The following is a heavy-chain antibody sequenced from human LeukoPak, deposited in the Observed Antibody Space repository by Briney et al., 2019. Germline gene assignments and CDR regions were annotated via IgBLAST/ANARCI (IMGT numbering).Heavy chain of an antibody. Sequence: SVQVSCKASGSPFTSYYMHWVRQAPGQGLEWMGIINPSGGSTSYAQKFQGRVTMTRDTSTSTVYMELSSLRSEDTAVYYCARERYSSRIVDYWGQGTLVTVSS. V-gene: IGHV1-46*01. J-gene: IGHJ4*02. D-gene: IGHD6-13*01. CDR1: GSPFTSYY. CDR2: INPSGGST. CDR3: ARERYSSRIVDY.